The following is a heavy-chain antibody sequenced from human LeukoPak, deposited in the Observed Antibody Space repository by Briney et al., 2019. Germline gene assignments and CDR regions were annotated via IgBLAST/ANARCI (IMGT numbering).Heavy chain of an antibody. Sequence: SETLSLTCTVSGGSISSYYWSWIRQPAGKGLEWIGRIYTSGSTDYNPSLKSRVTISVDTSKNQFSLKLSSVTAADTAVYYCARNFSSGWFDYWGQGTLATVSS. CDR3: ARNFSSGWFDY. D-gene: IGHD6-19*01. CDR1: GGSISSYY. CDR2: IYTSGST. V-gene: IGHV4-4*07. J-gene: IGHJ4*02.